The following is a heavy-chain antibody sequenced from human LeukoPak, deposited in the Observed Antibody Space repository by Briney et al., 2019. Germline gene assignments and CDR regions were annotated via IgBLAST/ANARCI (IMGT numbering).Heavy chain of an antibody. CDR3: ARGRADFWSGYGMDV. Sequence: GGSLRLSCAASGSTFSSYAMHWVRQAPGKGLEWVAVISYDGSNKYYADSVKGRFTISRDNSKNTLCLQMNSLRAEDTAVYYCARGRADFWSGYGMDVWGQGTTVTVSS. CDR1: GSTFSSYA. J-gene: IGHJ6*02. CDR2: ISYDGSNK. V-gene: IGHV3-30-3*01. D-gene: IGHD3-3*01.